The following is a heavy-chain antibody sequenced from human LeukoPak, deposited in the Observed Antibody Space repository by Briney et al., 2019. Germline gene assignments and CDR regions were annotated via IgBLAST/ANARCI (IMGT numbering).Heavy chain of an antibody. V-gene: IGHV4-39*01. CDR1: GGSISSTTYY. D-gene: IGHD5-24*01. CDR3: ARGGHNYAAAY. CDR2: LFYGGDT. J-gene: IGHJ4*02. Sequence: SETLSLTCTVSGGSISSTTYYWGWIRQPPGRGLEWIGGLFYGGDTYYNPSLKSRVTISADTSKNQFPLKVTSMTAADTAVYFCARGGHNYAAAYWGQGTLVTVSS.